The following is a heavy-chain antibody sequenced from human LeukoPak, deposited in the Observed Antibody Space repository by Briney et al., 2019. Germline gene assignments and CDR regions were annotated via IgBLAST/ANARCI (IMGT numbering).Heavy chain of an antibody. CDR1: GFKFSDYA. J-gene: IGHJ6*02. CDR2: MSGTGGTS. Sequence: GGSLRLSCAASGFKFSDYAMNWVRQAPGKGLEWVSGMSGTGGTSYYADSAKGRFTISRDNSKSTLYLQMNSLRAEDTAVYYCAKDQGYSGSCWDVWGQGTTVTVSS. CDR3: AKDQGYSGSCWDV. V-gene: IGHV3-23*01. D-gene: IGHD1-26*01.